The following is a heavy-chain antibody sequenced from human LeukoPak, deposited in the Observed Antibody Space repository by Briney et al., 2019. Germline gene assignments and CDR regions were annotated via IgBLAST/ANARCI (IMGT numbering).Heavy chain of an antibody. V-gene: IGHV3-48*01. CDR2: ISSSSSTI. Sequence: GGSLRLSCAASGFTFSNYNMNWVRQAPGKGLEWVSYISSSSSTIYYADSVKGRFTISRDNSKNTLYLQMNSLRAEDTAVYYCAKRRGLELLYYYYMDVWGKGTTVTVSS. CDR1: GFTFSNYN. D-gene: IGHD1-7*01. J-gene: IGHJ6*03. CDR3: AKRRGLELLYYYYMDV.